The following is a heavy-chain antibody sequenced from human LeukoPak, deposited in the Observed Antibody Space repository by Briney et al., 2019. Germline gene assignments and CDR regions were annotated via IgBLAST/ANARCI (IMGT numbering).Heavy chain of an antibody. V-gene: IGHV3-74*01. CDR2: ISADGITT. Sequence: GGSLRLSCATSGFTFDRYWMHWVRQVPGKGLDWVSRISADGITTNYADSVKGRFTISRDNARNSLYLQMNSLRAEDTAVYFCTRVDGNYLPYFHYWGQGTLVTVSS. D-gene: IGHD1-26*01. CDR1: GFTFDRYW. CDR3: TRVDGNYLPYFHY. J-gene: IGHJ1*01.